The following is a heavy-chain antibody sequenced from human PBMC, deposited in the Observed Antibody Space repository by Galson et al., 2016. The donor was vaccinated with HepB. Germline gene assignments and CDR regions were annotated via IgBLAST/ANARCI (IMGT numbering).Heavy chain of an antibody. CDR3: ARQVYRNKAPDYFHYGMDV. CDR1: GYDFSDYW. Sequence: QSGAEVKKPGESLTISCEASGYDFSDYWIGWVCQLPGKGLEWMAFIHPGDSDSRFSPSFRGHVTMSADTAITTAYLPWSSLKASDTGMYYCARQVYRNKAPDYFHYGMDVWGQGTSVTVSS. J-gene: IGHJ6*02. CDR2: IHPGDSDS. D-gene: IGHD1-26*01. V-gene: IGHV5-51*01.